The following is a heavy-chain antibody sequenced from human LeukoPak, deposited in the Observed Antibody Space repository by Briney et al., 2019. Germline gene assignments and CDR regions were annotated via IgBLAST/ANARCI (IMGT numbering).Heavy chain of an antibody. V-gene: IGHV3-7*01. CDR3: AKDGTFLGYCSGGSCYPMRGGYYYYMDV. CDR1: GFTFSSYW. Sequence: GGSLRLSCAASGFTFSSYWMSWVRQAPGKGLEWVANIKQDGSEKYYVDSVKGRFTISRDNAKNSLYLQMNSLRAEDTAVYYCAKDGTFLGYCSGGSCYPMRGGYYYYMDVWGKGTTVTISS. D-gene: IGHD2-15*01. CDR2: IKQDGSEK. J-gene: IGHJ6*03.